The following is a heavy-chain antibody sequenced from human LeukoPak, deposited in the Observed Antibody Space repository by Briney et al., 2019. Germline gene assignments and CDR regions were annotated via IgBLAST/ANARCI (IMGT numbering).Heavy chain of an antibody. V-gene: IGHV4-39*01. CDR1: GGSISSSSYF. Sequence: NSSETLSLTCTVSGGSISSSSYFWGWIRQPPGKGLEWIGSMSHSGSTYYNPSLKSRVTISVDTSKNQFSLKLSSVTAADTAVYYCARHVGSGFPIRPKNYFDPWGQGTLVTVSS. CDR2: MSHSGST. CDR3: ARHVGSGFPIRPKNYFDP. J-gene: IGHJ5*02. D-gene: IGHD1-7*01.